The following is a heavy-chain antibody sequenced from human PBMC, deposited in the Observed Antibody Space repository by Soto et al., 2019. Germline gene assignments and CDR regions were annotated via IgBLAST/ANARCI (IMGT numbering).Heavy chain of an antibody. CDR1: GFTFSSYS. CDR3: ARDSRNYLNWFDP. D-gene: IGHD4-4*01. J-gene: IGHJ5*02. CDR2: ISSSSSTI. V-gene: IGHV3-48*02. Sequence: EVQLVESGGGLVQPGGSLRLSCAASGFTFSSYSMNWVRQAPGKGLEWVSYISSSSSTIYYADSVKGRFTISRDNDKNSLYLQTNSLRDEDTAVYYCARDSRNYLNWFDPWGQRTLVTVSS.